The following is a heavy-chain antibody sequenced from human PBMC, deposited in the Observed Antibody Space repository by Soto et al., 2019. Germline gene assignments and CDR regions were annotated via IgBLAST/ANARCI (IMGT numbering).Heavy chain of an antibody. D-gene: IGHD1-1*01. V-gene: IGHV4-4*07. CDR1: GASISGFY. CDR2: IYATGTT. CDR3: VRDGTKTLRDWFDP. J-gene: IGHJ5*02. Sequence: SETLSLTCTVSGASISGFYWSWIRKSSGKGLEWIGRIYATGTTDYNPSLKSRVMMSVDTSKKQFSLKLRSVTAADTAVYYCVRDGTKTLRDWFDPWGQGISVTVSS.